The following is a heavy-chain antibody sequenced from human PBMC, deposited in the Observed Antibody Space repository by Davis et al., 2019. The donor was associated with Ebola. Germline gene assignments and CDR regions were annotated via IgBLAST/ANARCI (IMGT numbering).Heavy chain of an antibody. J-gene: IGHJ5*02. CDR1: GCSISRYY. CDR2: IYYSGST. D-gene: IGHD4-17*01. V-gene: IGHV4-59*01. Sequence: SETLSLTCTVSGCSISRYYWSWIRQPPGKGLEWIGYIYYSGSTNYNPSLKSRVTISVDTSKNQFSLKLSSVTAADTAVYYCARATTVPLNWFDPWGQGTLVTVSS. CDR3: ARATTVPLNWFDP.